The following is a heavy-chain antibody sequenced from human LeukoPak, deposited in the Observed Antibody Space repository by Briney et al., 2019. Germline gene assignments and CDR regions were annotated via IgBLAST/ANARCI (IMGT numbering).Heavy chain of an antibody. D-gene: IGHD6-19*01. J-gene: IGHJ4*02. CDR2: ISSSSSYI. CDR3: ARGSSGWYWVDY. CDR1: GFTFSSYS. V-gene: IGHV3-21*01. Sequence: GGSLRLSCAASGFTFSSYSMNWVRQAPGKGLEWVSSISSSSSYIYYADSVKGRFTISRDNAKNSLYLQMNSLRAEDTAVYYCARGSSGWYWVDYWGQGTLVTVSS.